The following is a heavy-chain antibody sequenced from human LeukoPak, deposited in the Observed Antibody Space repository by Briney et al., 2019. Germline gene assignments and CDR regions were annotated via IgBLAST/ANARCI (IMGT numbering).Heavy chain of an antibody. CDR3: ARTYDSSEVGAFDI. J-gene: IGHJ3*02. CDR1: GYTFIGYY. CDR2: INPNSGGT. Sequence: ASVKVSCKASGYTFIGYYMHWVRQAPGQGLEWMGRINPNSGGTNYAQKFQGRVTMTRDTSISTAYMELSRLRSDDTAVYYCARTYDSSEVGAFDIWGQGTMVTVSS. D-gene: IGHD3-22*01. V-gene: IGHV1-2*06.